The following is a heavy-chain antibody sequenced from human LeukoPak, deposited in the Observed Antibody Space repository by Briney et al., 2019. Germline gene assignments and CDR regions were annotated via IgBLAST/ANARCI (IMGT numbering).Heavy chain of an antibody. CDR1: GGSISSYY. D-gene: IGHD5-24*01. V-gene: IGHV4-59*01. J-gene: IGHJ4*02. CDR2: IYYSGST. Sequence: ASETLSLTCTVSGGSISSYYWSWIRQPPGKGLEWIGYIYYSGSTNYNPSLKSRVTISVDTSKNQFSLKLSSVTAADTAVYYCARERRDGYKVYFDYWGQGTLVTVSS. CDR3: ARERRDGYKVYFDY.